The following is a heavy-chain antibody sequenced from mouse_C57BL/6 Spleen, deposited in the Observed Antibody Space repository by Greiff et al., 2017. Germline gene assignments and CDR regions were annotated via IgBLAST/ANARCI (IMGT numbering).Heavy chain of an antibody. CDR3: ARREEDAMDY. CDR2: IYPGSGST. V-gene: IGHV1-55*01. Sequence: QVHVKQPGAELVKPGASVKMSCTASGYTFTSYWITWVKQTPGQGLEWIGDIYPGSGSTNYNEKFKSKATLTVDTSSSTAYMQLSSLTSEDSAVYYWARREEDAMDYWGQGTSVTVSS. J-gene: IGHJ4*01. CDR1: GYTFTSYW.